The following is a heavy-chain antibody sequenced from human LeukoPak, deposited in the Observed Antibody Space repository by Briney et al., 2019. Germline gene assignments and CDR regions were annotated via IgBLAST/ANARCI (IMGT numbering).Heavy chain of an antibody. Sequence: ASVKVSCKASGGTFSSYAISWVRQAPGQGLEWMGRIIPILGIANYAQKFQGRVTITADKSTSTAYMELSSLRSEDTAVYYCARDITGYSSRGDWGQGTLVTVSS. D-gene: IGHD6-19*01. CDR2: IIPILGIA. CDR1: GGTFSSYA. J-gene: IGHJ4*02. V-gene: IGHV1-69*04. CDR3: ARDITGYSSRGD.